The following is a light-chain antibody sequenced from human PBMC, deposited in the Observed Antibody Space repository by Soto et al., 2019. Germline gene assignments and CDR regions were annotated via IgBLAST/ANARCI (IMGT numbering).Light chain of an antibody. J-gene: IGKJ2*01. CDR2: AAS. CDR3: QQSYSTPIYT. V-gene: IGKV1-39*01. Sequence: DIQMTQSPSSLSASVGDIVTITCRASQSIDTYLNWFQQKPGKAPKLLIYAASNLQSGVPSRFSGSGSGTEFTLTISSLQPEDFATYYCQQSYSTPIYTFGQGTNLEIK. CDR1: QSIDTY.